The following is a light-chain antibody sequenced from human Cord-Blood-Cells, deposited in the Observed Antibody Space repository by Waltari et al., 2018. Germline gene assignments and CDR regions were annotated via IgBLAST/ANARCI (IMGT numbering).Light chain of an antibody. CDR1: QDISNY. J-gene: IGKJ5*01. CDR3: QQYDNLIT. Sequence: DIPMTKSPPSLSASVGDRVTITCQASQDISNYLNWYQQKPGKAPKLLIYDASNLKTGVPSRFSGSGSGTDFTFTISSLQPEDIATYYCQQYDNLITFGQGTRLEIK. V-gene: IGKV1-33*01. CDR2: DAS.